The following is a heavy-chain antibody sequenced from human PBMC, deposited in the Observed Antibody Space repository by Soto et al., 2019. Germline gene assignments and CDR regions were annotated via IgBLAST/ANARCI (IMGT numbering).Heavy chain of an antibody. D-gene: IGHD4-17*01. V-gene: IGHV3-30*18. Sequence: QVQLVESGGGVVQPGRSLRLSCAASGFTFSSYGMHWVRQAPGKGLEWVAVISYDGSNKYYADSVKGRFTISRDNSKNTLYLQMNSLRAEDPAVYYCANVVYGYYDYYMDVWGKGTTVTVSS. CDR1: GFTFSSYG. J-gene: IGHJ6*03. CDR2: ISYDGSNK. CDR3: ANVVYGYYDYYMDV.